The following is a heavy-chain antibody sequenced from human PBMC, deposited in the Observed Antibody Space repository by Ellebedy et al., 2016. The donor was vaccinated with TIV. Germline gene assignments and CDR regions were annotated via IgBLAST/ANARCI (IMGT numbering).Heavy chain of an antibody. CDR3: ARKVPAPTTVPPNWYFDL. CDR1: GFTFNNYV. V-gene: IGHV3-21*01. D-gene: IGHD4-17*01. CDR2: ISTSSSYI. Sequence: PGGSLRLSCAASGFTFNNYVMSWVRQAPGKGLEWVSSISTSSSYIYYADSVKGRFTISRDNAKNSLFLQMTSLRAEDTAVYYCARKVPAPTTVPPNWYFDLWGRGTLVIVSS. J-gene: IGHJ2*01.